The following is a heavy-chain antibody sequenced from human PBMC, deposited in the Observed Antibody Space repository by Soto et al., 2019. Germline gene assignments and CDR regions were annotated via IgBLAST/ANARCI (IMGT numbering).Heavy chain of an antibody. CDR1: GFAFSSYD. CDR2: IGTAGDT. V-gene: IGHV3-13*01. J-gene: IGHJ6*02. D-gene: IGHD3-3*01. Sequence: PGGSLRLSCAASGFAFSSYDIHFFRQSALKCREWVSAIGTAGDTYYPGSVKGRFTISRENAKNSLYLQMNSLRAGDTAVYYCARGGHDFWSGSTGMDVWGQGTTVTVSS. CDR3: ARGGHDFWSGSTGMDV.